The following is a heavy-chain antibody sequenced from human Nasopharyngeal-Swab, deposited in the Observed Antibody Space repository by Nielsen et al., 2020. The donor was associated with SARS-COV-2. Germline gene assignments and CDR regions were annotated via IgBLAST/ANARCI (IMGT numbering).Heavy chain of an antibody. CDR1: GFTFSSYA. CDR2: ISYDGSNK. V-gene: IGHV3-30-3*01. Sequence: GESLKISCAASGFTFSSYAMHWVRQAPGKGLEWVAVISYDGSNKYYADSVKGRFTISRDNSKNTLYLQMNSLRAEDTAVYYCARDLGGYYGDWGQGTLATVSS. J-gene: IGHJ4*02. D-gene: IGHD3-22*01. CDR3: ARDLGGYYGD.